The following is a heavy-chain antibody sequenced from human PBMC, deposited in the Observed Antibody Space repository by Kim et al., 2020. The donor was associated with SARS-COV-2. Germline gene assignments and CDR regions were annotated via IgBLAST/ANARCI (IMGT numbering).Heavy chain of an antibody. CDR3: AKGLGGG. J-gene: IGHJ4*02. D-gene: IGHD3-16*01. CDR1: GFTFDDYA. V-gene: IGHV3-9*01. Sequence: GGSLRLSCAASGFTFDDYAMHWVRQAPGKGLEWVSGISWNSGSIGYADSVKGRFTISRDNAKNSLYVQMNSLRAEDTALYYCAKGLGGGWGQGTLVTVSS. CDR2: ISWNSGSI.